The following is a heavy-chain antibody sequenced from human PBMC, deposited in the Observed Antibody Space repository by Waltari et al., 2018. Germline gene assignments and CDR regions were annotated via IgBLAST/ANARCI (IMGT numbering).Heavy chain of an antibody. V-gene: IGHV3-33*03. J-gene: IGHJ5*02. CDR1: GFIFGDYA. CDR2: IWDTGRRE. Sequence: QVHLVESGGGVVQPGTSLRLSFAASGFIFGDYAMHWVRQAPGKGPEWVAIIWDTGRREIYADSVKGRCTVSRDNANSMLFIKRNSLRVEDTAVYFCAKGGYGYDFNFFDPWGQGTLVTVSS. D-gene: IGHD5-12*01. CDR3: AKGGYGYDFNFFDP.